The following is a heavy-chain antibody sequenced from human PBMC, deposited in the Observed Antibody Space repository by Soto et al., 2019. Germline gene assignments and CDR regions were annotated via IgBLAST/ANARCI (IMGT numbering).Heavy chain of an antibody. V-gene: IGHV1-18*01. Sequence: ASVKVSCKASGYTFTSYGISWVRQAPGQGLEWMGWISAYNGNTNYAQKLQGRVTMTRETSTSTLYMELSSLRSEDTAVYYCARDSRYYDFWSGSRLRGYYYYGMDVWGQGTTVTVSS. D-gene: IGHD3-3*01. CDR3: ARDSRYYDFWSGSRLRGYYYYGMDV. CDR2: ISAYNGNT. J-gene: IGHJ6*02. CDR1: GYTFTSYG.